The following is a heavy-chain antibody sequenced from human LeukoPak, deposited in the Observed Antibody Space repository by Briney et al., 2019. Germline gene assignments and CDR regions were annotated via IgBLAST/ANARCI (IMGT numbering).Heavy chain of an antibody. CDR1: GFTPISYG. V-gene: IGHV3-30*18. CDR2: ISDDGTSK. Sequence: PGGSLRLSCGTSGFTPISYGIHWVRQAPGKGLDWVAVISDDGTSKHYADSVKGRFTVSRDSSKNTVYLQMNSLRTEDTAVYFCAKVRLSYLDFWGQGTLVTVSS. J-gene: IGHJ4*02. CDR3: AKVRLSYLDF.